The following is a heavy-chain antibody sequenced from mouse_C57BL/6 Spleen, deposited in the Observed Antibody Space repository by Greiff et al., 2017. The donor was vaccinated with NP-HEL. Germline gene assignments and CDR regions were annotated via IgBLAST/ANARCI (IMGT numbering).Heavy chain of an antibody. V-gene: IGHV1-39*01. CDR3: ANCYGSSFYAMDY. Sequence: VQLQQSGPELVKPGASVKISCKASGYSFTDYNMNWVKQSNGQSLEWIGVINPNYGTTSYNQKFKGKATLTVDQSSSTAYMQLNSLSSEDSAVYYCANCYGSSFYAMDYWGQGTSVTVSP. D-gene: IGHD1-1*01. CDR1: GYSFTDYN. J-gene: IGHJ4*01. CDR2: INPNYGTT.